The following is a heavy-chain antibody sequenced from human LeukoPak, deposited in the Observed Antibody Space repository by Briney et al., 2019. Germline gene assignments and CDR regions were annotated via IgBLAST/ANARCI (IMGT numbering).Heavy chain of an antibody. CDR2: INPNSGGT. CDR1: GYTFTGYY. V-gene: IGHV1-2*02. D-gene: IGHD3-3*01. J-gene: IGHJ4*02. Sequence: ASVKVSCKASGYTFTGYYMHWVRQAPGQGLEWMGWINPNSGGTNYAQKFQGRVTMTRDTSISTAYMELSRLRSDDTAVYYCARAPGGANDFWSGYSNLYYFDYWGQGTLVTVSS. CDR3: ARAPGGANDFWSGYSNLYYFDY.